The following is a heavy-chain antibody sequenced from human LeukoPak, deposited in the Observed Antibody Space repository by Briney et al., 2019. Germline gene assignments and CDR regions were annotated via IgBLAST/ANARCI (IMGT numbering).Heavy chain of an antibody. V-gene: IGHV3-30*02. D-gene: IGHD6-13*01. CDR3: AKGFGYSSSWYEGSTYFDY. Sequence: PGGSLRLSCVGSGFTFSSYGMHWVRQAPGKGLEWVAFIRNDGGNKYYADSVKGRFTISRDNSKNTLYVQMNSLRAEDTAVYYCAKGFGYSSSWYEGSTYFDYWGQGTLVTVSS. CDR2: IRNDGGNK. CDR1: GFTFSSYG. J-gene: IGHJ4*02.